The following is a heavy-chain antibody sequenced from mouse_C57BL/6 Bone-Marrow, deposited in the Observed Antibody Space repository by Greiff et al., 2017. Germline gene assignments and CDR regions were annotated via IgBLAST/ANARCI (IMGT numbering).Heavy chain of an antibody. V-gene: IGHV1-76*01. CDR2: IYPGSGNT. CDR3: ARGCAFDY. J-gene: IGHJ2*01. Sequence: QVQLQQSGAELVRPGASVKLSCKASGYTFTDYYINWVKQRPGQGLEWIARIYPGSGNTYYNEKFKGKATLTAEKSSSTAYMQLSSLTSEDSAVYLCARGCAFDYWGQGTTLTVSS. CDR1: GYTFTDYY.